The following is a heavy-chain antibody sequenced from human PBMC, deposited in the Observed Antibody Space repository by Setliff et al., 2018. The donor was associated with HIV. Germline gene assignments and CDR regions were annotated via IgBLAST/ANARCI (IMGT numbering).Heavy chain of an antibody. V-gene: IGHV4-38-2*02. J-gene: IGHJ4*02. Sequence: PSETLSLTCAVSGYSISSGYYWGWIRQPPGKGLEWIGSIYHGGSTFYNPPLKSRVSISLDMSKNLFSLNLTSVTAADTAVYYCARDLGYCSGGSCYWYYWGQGTLVTVSS. CDR3: ARDLGYCSGGSCYWYY. CDR2: IYHGGST. D-gene: IGHD2-15*01. CDR1: GYSISSGYY.